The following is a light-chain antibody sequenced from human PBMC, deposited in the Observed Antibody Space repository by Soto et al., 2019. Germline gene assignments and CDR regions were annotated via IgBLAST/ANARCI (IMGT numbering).Light chain of an antibody. CDR1: QSLVYSDGNTY. CDR3: TQGTHWLRT. CDR2: KVS. V-gene: IGKV2-30*01. Sequence: VVMTQSPLSLPVTLGQPASISRMSLQSLVYSDGNTYLNWFQQRSGQSPRRLIYKVSNRDSGVPDRFSGSGSGANFTLNISRVEAEDVGVYYCTQGTHWLRTFGQGAKVDIK. J-gene: IGKJ1*01.